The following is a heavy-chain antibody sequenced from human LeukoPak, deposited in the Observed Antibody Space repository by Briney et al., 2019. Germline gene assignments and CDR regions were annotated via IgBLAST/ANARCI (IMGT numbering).Heavy chain of an antibody. V-gene: IGHV3-23*01. Sequence: GGSLRLSCAASGFTFSSYAMSWVRQAPGKGLEWVSAISGSGGSTYYADSVKGRFTISRDNSKNTLYLQMNSLRAEDTAVYYCARDPEYQLLYYFDYWGQGTLVTVSS. D-gene: IGHD2-2*01. CDR3: ARDPEYQLLYYFDY. CDR1: GFTFSSYA. CDR2: ISGSGGST. J-gene: IGHJ4*02.